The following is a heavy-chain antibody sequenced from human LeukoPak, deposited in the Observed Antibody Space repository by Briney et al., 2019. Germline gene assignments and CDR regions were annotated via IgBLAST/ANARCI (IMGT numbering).Heavy chain of an antibody. V-gene: IGHV3-20*04. CDR3: TRDHPYFLAALATVPNWFDP. CDR2: INWRGDRT. CDR1: GYTFDDYG. J-gene: IGHJ5*02. D-gene: IGHD4-11*01. Sequence: GGSLRLSCAASGYTFDDYGMSWVRHVPGKGLEWDSDINWRGDRTHYADSVKGRFTISRDNAKNSLYLQMNSLRVEDTALYYCTRDHPYFLAALATVPNWFDPWGQGTVVTVSS.